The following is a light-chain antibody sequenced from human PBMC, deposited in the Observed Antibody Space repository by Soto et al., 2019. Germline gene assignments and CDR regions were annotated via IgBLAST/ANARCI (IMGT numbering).Light chain of an antibody. Sequence: DIQLTQSPSFLSASVGDRVTITCRASQGISSYLAWYQQKPGKAPKLLIYAASTLQSGVPSRFRGSGSGTKFTLTITTLQPEVFATYYCKQLVRYHTFGQGTRLEIK. CDR3: KQLVRYHT. J-gene: IGKJ5*01. V-gene: IGKV1-9*01. CDR2: AAS. CDR1: QGISSY.